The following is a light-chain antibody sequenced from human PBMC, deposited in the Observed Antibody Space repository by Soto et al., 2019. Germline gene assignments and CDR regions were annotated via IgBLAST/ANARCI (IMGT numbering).Light chain of an antibody. J-gene: IGLJ2*01. V-gene: IGLV2-8*01. CDR3: SSYAGSNNLV. CDR1: SSDVGGYNY. Sequence: QSDLTQPPSASGSPGQSVTISCTGTSSDVGGYNYVSWYQQYPGKAPKLMIYEVTKRPSGVPDRFSGSKSGNTASLTVSGLQAEDEADYYCSSYAGSNNLVFGGGTKLTVL. CDR2: EVT.